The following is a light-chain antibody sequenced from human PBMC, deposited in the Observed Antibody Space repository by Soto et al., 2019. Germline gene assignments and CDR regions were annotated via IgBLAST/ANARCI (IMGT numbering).Light chain of an antibody. V-gene: IGKV1-39*01. CDR2: AAS. CDR1: QGISSY. J-gene: IGKJ1*01. Sequence: IQLTQSPSSLSASIGDRVTITCRASQGISSYLAWYQQKPGKAPKLLIYAASSLQSGVPSRFSGSGSGTDFTLTISSLQPEDFATYYCQQSYSTPWTFGQGTSADI. CDR3: QQSYSTPWT.